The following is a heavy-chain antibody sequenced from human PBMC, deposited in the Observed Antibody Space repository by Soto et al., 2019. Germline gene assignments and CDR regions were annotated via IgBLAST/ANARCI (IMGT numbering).Heavy chain of an antibody. J-gene: IGHJ2*01. CDR1: GGTFSSYT. V-gene: IGHV1-69*02. D-gene: IGHD3-16*01. CDR3: ARGGGYWYFDL. CDR2: IIPILGIA. Sequence: QVQLVQSGAEVKKPGSSVKVSCKASGGTFSSYTINWVRQAPGQGLEWMGRIIPILGIANYAQKFQGRVTITADKSTSTAYMELSSLRSEDTAVYYCARGGGYWYFDLWGRGTLVTVSS.